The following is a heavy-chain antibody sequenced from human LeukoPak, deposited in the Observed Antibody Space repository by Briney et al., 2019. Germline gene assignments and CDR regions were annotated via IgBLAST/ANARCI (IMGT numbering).Heavy chain of an antibody. J-gene: IGHJ4*02. CDR1: GGSITIRDC. CDR2: ICLDGRI. CDR3: ASQGGLRNDF. Sequence: PSETLSLTCGVSGGSITIRDCWSWVRQPPGKGLEWIGEICLDGRIHYTPSLKSRISISIDRSKDQFSLNLISVAVADTAIYFCASQGGLRNDFWGQGTLVTVSS. V-gene: IGHV4-4*02. D-gene: IGHD1-26*01.